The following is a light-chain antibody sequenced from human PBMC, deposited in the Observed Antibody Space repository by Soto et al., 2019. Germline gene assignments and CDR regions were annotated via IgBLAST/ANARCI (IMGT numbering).Light chain of an antibody. J-gene: IGKJ4*01. Sequence: EIVLTQSPGTLSLSPGERATLSCRASQSVNSIYLAWYQQKPGQTPRLLIYGASSRATGIPDRFSGSGSGTDFTLTISRLEPEDFAVYYCQQYDKLPLAFGGGTKVDIK. CDR2: GAS. CDR3: QQYDKLPLA. CDR1: QSVNSIY. V-gene: IGKV3-20*01.